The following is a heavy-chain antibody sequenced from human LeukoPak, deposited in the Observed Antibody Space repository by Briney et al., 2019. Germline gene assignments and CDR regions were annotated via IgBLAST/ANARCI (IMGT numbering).Heavy chain of an antibody. V-gene: IGHV4-59*01. D-gene: IGHD3-3*01. CDR1: GDSITSYY. CDR2: IYYSGST. Sequence: SETLSLTCTVSGDSITSYYWSWIRQPPGKGLEWIGYIYYSGSTNYHPSLKSRVTISADTSKNQFSLKLSSVTAADTAVYYCARELRYDFWSGEDAFDIWGQGTMVIVSS. CDR3: ARELRYDFWSGEDAFDI. J-gene: IGHJ3*02.